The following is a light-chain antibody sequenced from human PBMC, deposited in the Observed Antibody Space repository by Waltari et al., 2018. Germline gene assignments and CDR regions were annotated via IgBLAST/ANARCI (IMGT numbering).Light chain of an antibody. CDR1: QSLSSW. V-gene: IGKV1-5*03. J-gene: IGKJ5*01. CDR3: QQSHSTPIT. Sequence: DIQMTQSPSTLSASVGDRVIITCRASQSLSSWLAWYQQKPGKAPKLLIYKASNLQTGVPSRFSGSGSGTEFTLTISSLQPDDFATYYCQQSHSTPITFGQGTRLEIK. CDR2: KAS.